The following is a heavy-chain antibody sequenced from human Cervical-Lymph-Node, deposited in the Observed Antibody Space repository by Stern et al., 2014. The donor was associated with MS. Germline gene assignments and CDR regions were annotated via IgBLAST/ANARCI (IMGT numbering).Heavy chain of an antibody. Sequence: EVQLVESGGGLVQPGKSLRLSCVASGFIFDDYAMHWVRQAPGKGLEWVASINWKSDHIAYAASVKGRFSISRANAENSLYLQMNTLRPEDTAFYYCVKDSSLTIFGVINNFDLWGRGTLVTVSS. D-gene: IGHD3-3*01. CDR2: INWKSDHI. CDR1: GFIFDDYA. V-gene: IGHV3-9*01. CDR3: VKDSSLTIFGVINNFDL. J-gene: IGHJ2*01.